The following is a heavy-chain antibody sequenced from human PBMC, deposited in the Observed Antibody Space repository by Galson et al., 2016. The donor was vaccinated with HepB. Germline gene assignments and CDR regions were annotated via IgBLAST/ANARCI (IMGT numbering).Heavy chain of an antibody. CDR1: GFSVSSHY. CDR3: ARDGGHVYAGGALDL. Sequence: SLRLSCAASGFSVSSHYMTWVRQAPGKGLEWVSVIYLDGNTYYAGSAKGRFTISRDDSKNTFYPQMNGLRVEDTALYYCARDGGHVYAGGALDLWGQGTMVIVS. V-gene: IGHV3-53*01. CDR2: IYLDGNT. J-gene: IGHJ3*01. D-gene: IGHD2-2*01.